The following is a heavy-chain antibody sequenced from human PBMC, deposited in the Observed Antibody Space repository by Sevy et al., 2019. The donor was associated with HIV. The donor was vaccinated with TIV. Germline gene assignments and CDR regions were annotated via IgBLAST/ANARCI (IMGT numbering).Heavy chain of an antibody. Sequence: GGSLRLSCAASGFTFSSYWMSWVRQAPGKGLEWVVNIKQDGSEKYYVDSVKGRFTISRDNAKNSLYLQMNSLRAEDTAVYYCARDGYSSSWTKIYYYYGMDVWGQGTTVTVSS. V-gene: IGHV3-7*01. CDR1: GFTFSSYW. J-gene: IGHJ6*02. CDR3: ARDGYSSSWTKIYYYYGMDV. CDR2: IKQDGSEK. D-gene: IGHD6-13*01.